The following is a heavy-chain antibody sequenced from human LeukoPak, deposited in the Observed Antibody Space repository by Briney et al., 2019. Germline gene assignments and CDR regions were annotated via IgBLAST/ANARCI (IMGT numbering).Heavy chain of an antibody. CDR3: VRVHRYSSSWDSFDY. CDR2: ISWNSGSI. V-gene: IGHV3-9*01. J-gene: IGHJ4*02. D-gene: IGHD6-13*01. Sequence: GGSLRLSCAVSGFTFDDYAMHWVRQAPGKGLEWVSGISWNSGSIGYADSVKGRFTISRDNAKNSLYLQMNSLRADDTALYYCVRVHRYSSSWDSFDYWGQGTLVTVSS. CDR1: GFTFDDYA.